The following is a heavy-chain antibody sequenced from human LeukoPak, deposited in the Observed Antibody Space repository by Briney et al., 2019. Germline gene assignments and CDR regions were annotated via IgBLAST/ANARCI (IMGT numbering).Heavy chain of an antibody. CDR2: THYSGST. D-gene: IGHD3-22*01. CDR3: ASLAFDSSGYDHFDY. CDR1: GGSISSHY. V-gene: IGHV4-59*11. Sequence: SETLSLTCTVSGGSISSHYWSWIRQPPGKGLEWIGYTHYSGSTNYNPSLKSRVTISVDTSKNQFSLKLSSVTAADTAVYYCASLAFDSSGYDHFDYWGQGTLVTVSS. J-gene: IGHJ4*02.